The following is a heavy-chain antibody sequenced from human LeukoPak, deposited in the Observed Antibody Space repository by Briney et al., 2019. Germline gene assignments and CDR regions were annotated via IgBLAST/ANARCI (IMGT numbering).Heavy chain of an antibody. CDR2: ISAYNGNT. Sequence: ASVKVSCKASGYTFTSYGISWVRQAPGQGLEWMGWISAYNGNTNYAQKLQGRVTMTTDTSTSTAYMELRSLRSDDTAVYYCARGYYDSSGYYYLDWFDPWGQGTLVTVSS. CDR3: ARGYYDSSGYYYLDWFDP. J-gene: IGHJ5*02. D-gene: IGHD3-22*01. CDR1: GYTFTSYG. V-gene: IGHV1-18*01.